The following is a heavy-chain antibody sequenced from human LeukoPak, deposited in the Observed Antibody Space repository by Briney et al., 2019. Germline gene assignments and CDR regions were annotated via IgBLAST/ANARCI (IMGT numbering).Heavy chain of an antibody. CDR1: GGSISSSSYY. J-gene: IGHJ4*02. D-gene: IGHD3-22*01. CDR2: IYYSGST. CDR3: ARGYYDSSGYYERPLDY. Sequence: PSETLSLTCTVSGGSISSSSYYWGWIRQPPGKGLEWIGSIYYSGSTYYNPSLKSRVTISVDTSKNQFSLKLSSVTAADTAVYYCARGYYDSSGYYERPLDYWGQGTLVTVSS. V-gene: IGHV4-39*07.